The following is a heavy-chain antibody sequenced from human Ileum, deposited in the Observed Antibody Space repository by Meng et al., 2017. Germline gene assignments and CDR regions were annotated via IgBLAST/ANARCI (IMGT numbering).Heavy chain of an antibody. CDR3: AGKDWGEGLDF. D-gene: IGHD7-27*01. CDR2: TYYRSRWYN. CDR1: GDSVSSDTGA. V-gene: IGHV6-1*01. Sequence: QVLLQQSGPGLVKPSQTLSLTCAISGDSVSSDTGAWNWIRQSPSRGLEWLGRTYYRSRWYNNYAVSVKSRITINPDTSKNQFSLQLNSVTPDDTAVYYCAGKDWGEGLDFWDQGTLVTVSS. J-gene: IGHJ4*02.